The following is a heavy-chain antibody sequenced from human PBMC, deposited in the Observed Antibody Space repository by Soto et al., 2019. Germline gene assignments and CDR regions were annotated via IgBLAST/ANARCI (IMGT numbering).Heavy chain of an antibody. CDR2: IYWDDSK. J-gene: IGHJ4*02. D-gene: IGHD1-26*01. Sequence: QITLKESGPTLVKPTQTLTLTCTFSGFPLTTDRVGVGWIRQPPGEALEWLAVIYWDDSKTYRPSLESRLTITKDTSKNQVALTMTNMDSLDTATYYCEHAYGGRSLYWGQGTLVTVSS. V-gene: IGHV2-5*02. CDR1: GFPLTTDRVG. CDR3: EHAYGGRSLY.